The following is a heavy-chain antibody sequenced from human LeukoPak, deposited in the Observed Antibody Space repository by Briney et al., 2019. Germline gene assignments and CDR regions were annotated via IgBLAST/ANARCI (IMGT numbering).Heavy chain of an antibody. D-gene: IGHD5-12*01. Sequence: GGSLRLSCAASGFTFSSYEMNWVRQAPGKGLEWVSYIGSSGDTIYYADSVKGRFTISRDNSKNTVYLEMNSLRAEDTAVYYCARAYSRESGYDFVFENWGQGTLVSVSS. CDR3: ARAYSRESGYDFVFEN. J-gene: IGHJ4*02. CDR2: IGSSGDTI. V-gene: IGHV3-48*03. CDR1: GFTFSSYE.